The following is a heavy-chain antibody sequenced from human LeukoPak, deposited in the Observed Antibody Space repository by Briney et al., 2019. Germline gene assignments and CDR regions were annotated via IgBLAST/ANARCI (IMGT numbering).Heavy chain of an antibody. J-gene: IGHJ4*02. CDR1: GYSFTKYR. V-gene: IGHV5-51*01. D-gene: IGHD2-21*02. Sequence: GESLQISCNGSGYSFTKYRIGWVRQLPGKGLEWMGIINPGDSDTTYSPSFQGQVTILADKSITTAYLQWSSLEASDTAIYYCARHGDGFRYWGQGTLVTVSS. CDR3: ARHGDGFRY. CDR2: INPGDSDT.